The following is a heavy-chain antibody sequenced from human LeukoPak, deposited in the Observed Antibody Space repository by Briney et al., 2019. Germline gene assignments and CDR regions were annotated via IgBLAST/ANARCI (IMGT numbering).Heavy chain of an antibody. V-gene: IGHV3-21*01. CDR1: GFTFSSYS. J-gene: IGHJ5*02. Sequence: GGSLRLSCAASGFTFSSYSMNWVRQAPGKGLEWVSSISSSSSYIYCADSVKGRFTISRDNAKNSLYLQMNSLRAEDTAVYYCAREGLTYYYGSGSRGNWFDPWGQGTLVTVSS. D-gene: IGHD3-10*01. CDR2: ISSSSSYI. CDR3: AREGLTYYYGSGSRGNWFDP.